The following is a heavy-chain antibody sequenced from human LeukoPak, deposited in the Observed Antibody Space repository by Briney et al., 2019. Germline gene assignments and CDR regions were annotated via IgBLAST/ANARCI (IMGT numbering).Heavy chain of an antibody. CDR3: ARSYYDIMTSYSD. CDR2: IFPGDSDT. D-gene: IGHD3-9*01. V-gene: IGHV5-51*03. CDR1: GYSFTTYW. J-gene: IGHJ4*02. Sequence: GESRKISCKGSGYSFTTYWIGWVRQRPGQGLEWMGIIFPGDSDTRYIPSFEGQVTISADRSISTAYLQWSSLRASDTAIYYCARSYYDIMTSYSDWGQGTLVTVSS.